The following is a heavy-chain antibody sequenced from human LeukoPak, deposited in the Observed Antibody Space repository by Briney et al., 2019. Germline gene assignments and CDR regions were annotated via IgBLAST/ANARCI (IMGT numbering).Heavy chain of an antibody. J-gene: IGHJ4*02. V-gene: IGHV4-59*12. CDR1: GGSISSYY. Sequence: SETLSLTCTVSGGSISSYYWSWIRQPPGKGLDWIGYIYYSGSTNYNPSLKSRVTISVDTSKNQFSLKLSSVTAADTAVYYCARDIGGSSGWYNYFDYWGQGTLVTVSS. D-gene: IGHD6-19*01. CDR3: ARDIGGSSGWYNYFDY. CDR2: IYYSGST.